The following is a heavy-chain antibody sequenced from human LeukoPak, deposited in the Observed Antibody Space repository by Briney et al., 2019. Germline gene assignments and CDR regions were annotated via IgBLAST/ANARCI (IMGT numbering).Heavy chain of an antibody. Sequence: ASVKVSCKASGYTFTGYYMHWVRQAPGQGFEWMGWINPNSGGTNYAQKFQGRVTMTRDTSISTAYMELSRLRSDDTAVYYCARGSSFDWLSKYWGQGTLVTVSS. CDR2: INPNSGGT. D-gene: IGHD3-9*01. CDR3: ARGSSFDWLSKY. CDR1: GYTFTGYY. J-gene: IGHJ4*02. V-gene: IGHV1-2*02.